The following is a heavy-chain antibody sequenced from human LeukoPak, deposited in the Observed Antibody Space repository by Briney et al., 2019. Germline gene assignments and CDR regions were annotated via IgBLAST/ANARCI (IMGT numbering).Heavy chain of an antibody. D-gene: IGHD4/OR15-4a*01. CDR3: VKESGFMVAPNSAFDI. CDR1: GFTVSSYA. V-gene: IGHV3-64D*06. Sequence: PGGSLRLSCSASGFTVSSYAMYWVRQAPGKGLEYISAISSNGGSTYYADSVRGRFTISRDNSKNTLYLQMSSLRAEDTAVYYCVKESGFMVAPNSAFDIWGQGTMVTVSS. J-gene: IGHJ3*02. CDR2: ISSNGGST.